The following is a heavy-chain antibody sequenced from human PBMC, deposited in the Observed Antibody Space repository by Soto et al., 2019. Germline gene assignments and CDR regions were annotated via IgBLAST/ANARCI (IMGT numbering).Heavy chain of an antibody. CDR1: GGSISSNNW. CDR3: PRTSTSGTRVDY. J-gene: IGHJ4*02. D-gene: IGHD1-1*01. Sequence: QVQLQESGPGLVKPSGTLSLTCAVSGGSISSNNWWSWVRQPPGKGLEGIGEIYHSGSTNYNPSFKSRVAMSADRARNQFSLKLHAVTAADTALYYCPRTSTSGTRVDYWGQGTLVTFSS. CDR2: IYHSGST. V-gene: IGHV4-4*02.